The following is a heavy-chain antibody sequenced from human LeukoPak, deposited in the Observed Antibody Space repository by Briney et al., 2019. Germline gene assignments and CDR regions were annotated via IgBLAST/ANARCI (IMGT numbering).Heavy chain of an antibody. V-gene: IGHV1-69*05. J-gene: IGHJ5*02. D-gene: IGHD2-15*01. Sequence: SVKVSCKASGGTFSSYAISWVRQAPGQGLEWMGGIIPIFGTANYAQKFQGRVTITTDESTSTAYIELSSLRSEDTALYYCARVISHCSGGTCYHSARNWFDPCGQGTLVTVSS. CDR2: IIPIFGTA. CDR1: GGTFSSYA. CDR3: ARVISHCSGGTCYHSARNWFDP.